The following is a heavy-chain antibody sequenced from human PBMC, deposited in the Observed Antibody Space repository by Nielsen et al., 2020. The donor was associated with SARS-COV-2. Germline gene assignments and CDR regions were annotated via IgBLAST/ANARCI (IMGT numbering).Heavy chain of an antibody. V-gene: IGHV1-18*01. Sequence: ASVKVSCKASGYTFTSYAMNWVRQAPGQGLEWMGWISAYNGNTNYAQKLQGRVTMTTDTSTSTAYMELRSLRSDDTAVYYCARDPEVPAAEPYYYYYMDVWGKGTTVTVSS. CDR1: GYTFTSYA. CDR3: ARDPEVPAAEPYYYYYMDV. D-gene: IGHD2-2*01. J-gene: IGHJ6*03. CDR2: ISAYNGNT.